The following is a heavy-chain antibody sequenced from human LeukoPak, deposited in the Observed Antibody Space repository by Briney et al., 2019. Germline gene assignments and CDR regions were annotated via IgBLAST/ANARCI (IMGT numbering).Heavy chain of an antibody. V-gene: IGHV3-23*01. CDR1: GFTFSSYA. D-gene: IGHD3-10*01. J-gene: IGHJ6*02. Sequence: EGSLRLSCAASGFTFSSYALTWVRQAPGKGLEWVSTISGSGGSTYYADSVKGRFTICRDNSKNTLYLKMNILRAEDTAVYYCAKDHHYGSGSYPVSYGMDVWGQGTTVTVTS. CDR2: ISGSGGST. CDR3: AKDHHYGSGSYPVSYGMDV.